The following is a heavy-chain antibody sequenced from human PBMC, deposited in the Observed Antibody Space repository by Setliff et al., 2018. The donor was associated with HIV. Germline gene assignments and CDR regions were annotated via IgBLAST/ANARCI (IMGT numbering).Heavy chain of an antibody. D-gene: IGHD3-3*01. Sequence: PSETLSLTCTVSGGSISSHYWSWIRQPPGKGLEWTGSIYYSGSTNYNPSLKSRVTISVDTSKNQFSLKLSSVTAADTAVYYCARDLFGVAGSSDYWGQGTLVTVSS. CDR2: IYYSGST. J-gene: IGHJ4*02. CDR3: ARDLFGVAGSSDY. V-gene: IGHV4-59*11. CDR1: GGSISSHY.